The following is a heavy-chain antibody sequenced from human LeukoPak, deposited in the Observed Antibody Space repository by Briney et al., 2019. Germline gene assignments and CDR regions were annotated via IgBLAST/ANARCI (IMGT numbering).Heavy chain of an antibody. Sequence: SVKVSCKASGGTLSSYTISWVRQAPGQGLEWMGRIIPILGIANYAQKFQGRVTITADKSTSTAYMELSSLRSEDTAVYYCARDARYCSSTSCQTDAFGIWGQGTMVTVSS. CDR1: GGTLSSYT. V-gene: IGHV1-69*04. J-gene: IGHJ3*02. D-gene: IGHD2-2*01. CDR2: IIPILGIA. CDR3: ARDARYCSSTSCQTDAFGI.